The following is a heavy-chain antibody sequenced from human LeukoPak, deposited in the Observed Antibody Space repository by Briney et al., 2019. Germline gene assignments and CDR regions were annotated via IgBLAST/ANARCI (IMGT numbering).Heavy chain of an antibody. D-gene: IGHD2-2*02. CDR3: ARRPRYCSSTSCYTPSSAFDI. CDR1: GRSFSGYY. CDR2: INHIGST. Sequence: PSETLSLTRAVYGRSFSGYYWSWIRQPPRKGLEWIGEINHIGSTNYKAYRKSRVTIAADTCKIHLSLKLRTVTAEDTAVYYCARRPRYCSSTSCYTPSSAFDIWGQGTMVTVSS. V-gene: IGHV4-34*01. J-gene: IGHJ3*02.